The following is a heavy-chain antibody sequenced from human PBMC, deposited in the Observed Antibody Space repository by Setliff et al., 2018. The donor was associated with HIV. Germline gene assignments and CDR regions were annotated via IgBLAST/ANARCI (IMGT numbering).Heavy chain of an antibody. J-gene: IGHJ3*02. D-gene: IGHD1-26*01. V-gene: IGHV3-30*03. CDR1: GFTFSNYN. CDR3: ARDMTRRIVGSRRADAFDI. CDR2: ISYDGKYK. Sequence: GGSLRLSCAASGFTFSNYNMNWVRQAPGKGLEWVTVISYDGKYKFYADSVKDRFTISRDSANTVSLQMNSLRVEDTAVYYCARDMTRRIVGSRRADAFDIWGQGTMVTV.